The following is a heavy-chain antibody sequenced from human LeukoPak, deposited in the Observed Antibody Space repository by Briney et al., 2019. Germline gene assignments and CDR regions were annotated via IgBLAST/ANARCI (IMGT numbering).Heavy chain of an antibody. D-gene: IGHD6-19*01. Sequence: ASVKVSCKVSGKPLSELAVHWVRQSPTQGLEWMASFDPEDAETVYTQKFQGRITMTEDKSTDTAYMELSGLRSEDSAVYFCSAFARGFNRGIPVAGYFNFWGQGTLVTVSS. V-gene: IGHV1-24*01. CDR1: GKPLSELA. J-gene: IGHJ4*02. CDR2: FDPEDAET. CDR3: SAFARGFNRGIPVAGYFNF.